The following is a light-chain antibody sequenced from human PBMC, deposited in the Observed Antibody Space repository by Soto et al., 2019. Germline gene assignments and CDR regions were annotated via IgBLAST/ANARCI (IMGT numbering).Light chain of an antibody. Sequence: EIVMTQSPATLSVSPGETASLSCRASRSAGNFLAWYQQKPGQPPRLLIYYISTRATGIPARLSGSGSGTEFTLTINGLQSVDSSVYYCQQHNEWPITFGQVTRLEIK. CDR2: YIS. J-gene: IGKJ5*01. V-gene: IGKV3D-15*01. CDR1: RSAGNF. CDR3: QQHNEWPIT.